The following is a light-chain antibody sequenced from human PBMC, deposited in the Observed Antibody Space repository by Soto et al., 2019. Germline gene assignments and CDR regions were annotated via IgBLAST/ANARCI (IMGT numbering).Light chain of an antibody. V-gene: IGLV2-14*01. J-gene: IGLJ1*01. Sequence: QSVLTQPASVSGSPGQSITISCTGTSSDVGGYNYVSWYQQHPGKAPKLMIYDASNRPSGVSNRFSGSKSGNTASLTISGLQAGDEADYYCSSYTSSSTLYVFGTGTKVTVL. CDR2: DAS. CDR1: SSDVGGYNY. CDR3: SSYTSSSTLYV.